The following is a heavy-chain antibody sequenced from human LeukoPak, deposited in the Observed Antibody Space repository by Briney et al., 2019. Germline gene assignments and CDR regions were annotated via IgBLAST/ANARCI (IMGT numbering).Heavy chain of an antibody. D-gene: IGHD3-10*01. CDR1: GGSVSSGSYY. J-gene: IGHJ4*02. Sequence: PSETLSLTCTVSGGSVSSGSYYWSWIRQPPGKGLEWIGYIYYSGSTNYNPSLKSRVTISVDTSKNQFSLKLSSVTAADTAVYYCARGGIYNSGSHYNFDYWGQGTLVTVPS. CDR3: ARGGIYNSGSHYNFDY. CDR2: IYYSGST. V-gene: IGHV4-61*01.